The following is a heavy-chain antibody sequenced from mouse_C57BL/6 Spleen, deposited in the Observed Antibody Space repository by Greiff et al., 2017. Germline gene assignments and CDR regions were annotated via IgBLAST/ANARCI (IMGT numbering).Heavy chain of an antibody. Sequence: QVQLQQPGAELVRPGSSVKLSCKASGYTFTSYWMDWVKQRPGQGLEWIGNIYPSDSETHYNQKFKDKATLTVDKSSSTAYMQLSSLTSEDSAVYYGARRIYSYYFDYWGKGTTLTVAS. J-gene: IGHJ2*01. CDR1: GYTFTSYW. CDR2: IYPSDSET. CDR3: ARRIYSYYFDY. D-gene: IGHD2-1*01. V-gene: IGHV1-61*01.